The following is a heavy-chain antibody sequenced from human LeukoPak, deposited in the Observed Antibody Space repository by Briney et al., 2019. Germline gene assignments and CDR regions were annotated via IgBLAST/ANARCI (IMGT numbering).Heavy chain of an antibody. J-gene: IGHJ5*02. V-gene: IGHV4-4*09. Sequence: SETLSLTCTVSGGSISSYCWSWARQPPGKGLEWIGYIFTSGSTDYNPSLKSRVTMSVDTSKNQLSMELRFLIAADTAVYYCATSHDVKTAPYDLWGQGTLVTVSS. CDR3: ATSHDVKTAPYDL. CDR1: GGSISSYC. CDR2: IFTSGST. D-gene: IGHD2-21*01.